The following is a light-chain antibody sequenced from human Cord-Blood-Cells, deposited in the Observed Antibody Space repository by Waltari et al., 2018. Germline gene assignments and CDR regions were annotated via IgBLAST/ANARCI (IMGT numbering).Light chain of an antibody. J-gene: IGKJ2*01. CDR2: CAS. CDR3: QQYYSTPYT. CDR1: QSVLYSTNNKNY. Sequence: DIVMTQSPDPLAVSLCERATIHCKSSQSVLYSTNNKNYLTWYQQKPGQPPKQLIYCASTRESGVPDRFSGSGSGTDFTLTISSLQAEDVAVYYCQQYYSTPYTFGQGTKLEIK. V-gene: IGKV4-1*01.